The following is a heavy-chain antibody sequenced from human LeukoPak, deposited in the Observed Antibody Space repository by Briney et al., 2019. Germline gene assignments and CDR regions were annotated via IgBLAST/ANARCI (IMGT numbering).Heavy chain of an antibody. CDR3: ARGLYYGGNQRAHDAFDI. V-gene: IGHV1-2*02. CDR1: GYIFTDNY. D-gene: IGHD4-23*01. CDR2: FNPASGGT. J-gene: IGHJ3*02. Sequence: ASVKVSCKASGYIFTDNYMHWVRQAPGQGLEWMGWFNPASGGTKYAQKFQGRVTMTRDTSINTAYMELSSLGLDDTAVYYCARGLYYGGNQRAHDAFDIWGQGTLVTVSS.